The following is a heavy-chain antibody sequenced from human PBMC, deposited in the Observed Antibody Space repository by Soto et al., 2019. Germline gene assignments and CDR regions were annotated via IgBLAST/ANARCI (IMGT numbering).Heavy chain of an antibody. CDR2: VNPSGGST. CDR3: AREENCSGGTCYSAYFHR. V-gene: IGHV1-46*01. J-gene: IGHJ1*01. CDR1: GYLFPAYS. Sequence: GASVKVSCKASGYLFPAYSMHWVRLAPGQGLEWMGVVNPSGGSTKYAQNFQGRVTMTRDTSTTTIYMELSSLRSDDTAIYYCAREENCSGGTCYSAYFHRWGQGTLVTVSS. D-gene: IGHD2-15*01.